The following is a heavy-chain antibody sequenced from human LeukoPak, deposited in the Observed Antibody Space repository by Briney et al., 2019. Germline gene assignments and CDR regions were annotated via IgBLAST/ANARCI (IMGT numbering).Heavy chain of an antibody. CDR1: GGTFSSYA. CDR3: ARGLYRVGLQVLRS. D-gene: IGHD4-11*01. J-gene: IGHJ4*02. CDR2: IIPIFGTA. V-gene: IGHV1-69*01. Sequence: GASVKVSCKASGGTFSSYAISWVRQAPGQGLEWMGGIIPIFGTANYAQKFQGRVTITADESTSTAYMELSSLRSEDTAVYYCARGLYRVGLQVLRSWGQGTLVTVPS.